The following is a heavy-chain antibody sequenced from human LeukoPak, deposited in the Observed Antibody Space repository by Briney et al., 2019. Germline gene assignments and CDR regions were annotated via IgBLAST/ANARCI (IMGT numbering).Heavy chain of an antibody. CDR2: ISYDGSNK. CDR3: AKEDLTGYYY. CDR1: GFTFSSYG. D-gene: IGHD3-9*01. J-gene: IGHJ4*02. V-gene: IGHV3-30*18. Sequence: GGSLRLSCAASGFTFSSYGMHWVRQAPGKGLEWVAVISYDGSNKYYADSVKGRFTISRDNSKNTLYLQMNSLRAEDTAVYYCAKEDLTGYYYWGQGTLVTVSS.